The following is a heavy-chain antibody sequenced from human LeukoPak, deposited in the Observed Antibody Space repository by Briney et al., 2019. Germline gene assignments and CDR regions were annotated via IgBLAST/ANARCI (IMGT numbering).Heavy chain of an antibody. V-gene: IGHV1-69*04. CDR2: IIPIFGIA. CDR3: ARDYVAPYYYYGMDV. CDR1: GYTFTSYG. D-gene: IGHD3-16*01. Sequence: ASVKVSCKASGYTFTSYGISWVRQAPGQGLEWMGRIIPIFGIANYAQKFQGSVTITADKSTSTAYMELSSLRSEDTAVYYCARDYVAPYYYYGMDVWGQGTTVTVSS. J-gene: IGHJ6*02.